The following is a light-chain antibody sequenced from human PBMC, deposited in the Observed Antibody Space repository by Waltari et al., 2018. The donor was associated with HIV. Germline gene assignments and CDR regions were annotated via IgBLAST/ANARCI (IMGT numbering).Light chain of an antibody. CDR3: LLSYDGDVV. V-gene: IGLV7-46*01. CDR1: PRVAKPGNC. Sequence: QPAVSQEPSLNLSPARTAILTCAPSPRVAKPGNCPYWFQQRPGQAPKTLIFDSNNRYSWTPARFTGSFLGGKAALTLTGAQPEDDADYYCLLSYDGDVVFGGGTKLTVL. CDR2: DSN. J-gene: IGLJ2*01.